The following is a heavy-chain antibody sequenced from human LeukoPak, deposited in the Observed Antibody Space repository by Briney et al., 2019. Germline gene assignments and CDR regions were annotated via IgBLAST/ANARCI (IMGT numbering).Heavy chain of an antibody. CDR2: INPNSGGT. V-gene: IGHV1-2*02. D-gene: IGHD1-1*01. J-gene: IGHJ3*02. CDR1: GYTFTGYY. CDR3: ATKPRYPSHDAFDI. Sequence: ASVKVFCKASGYTFTGYYMHWVRQAPGQGLEWMGWINPNSGGTNYAQKFQGRVTMTEDTSTDTAYMELSSLRSEDTAVYYCATKPRYPSHDAFDIWGQGTMVTVSS.